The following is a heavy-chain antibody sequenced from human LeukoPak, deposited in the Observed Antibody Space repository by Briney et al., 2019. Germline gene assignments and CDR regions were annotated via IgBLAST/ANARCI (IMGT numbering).Heavy chain of an antibody. CDR2: FIWKGETT. J-gene: IGHJ4*02. CDR1: GFMFEDNA. CDR3: ATHSYYYGSGSYPHYLDY. D-gene: IGHD3-10*01. V-gene: IGHV3-20*04. Sequence: GPLRFSCAASGFMFEDNARSWVAQAQGRGWEWFSGFIWKGETTGKEDSVKGRFTISRDNAKNSLYPQMNSLRAEDTALYYCATHSYYYGSGSYPHYLDYWGQGTLVTVSS.